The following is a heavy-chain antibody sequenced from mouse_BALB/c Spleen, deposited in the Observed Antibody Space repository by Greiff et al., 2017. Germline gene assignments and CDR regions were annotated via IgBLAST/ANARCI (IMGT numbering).Heavy chain of an antibody. CDR1: GFNIKDTY. Sequence: VHVKQSGAELVKPGASVKLSCTASGFNIKDTYMHWVKQRPEQGLEWIGRIDPANGNTKYDPKFQGKATITADTSSNTAYLQLSSLTSEDTAVYYCASRAYYAMDYWGQGTSVTVSS. J-gene: IGHJ4*01. V-gene: IGHV14-3*02. CDR2: IDPANGNT. D-gene: IGHD3-1*01. CDR3: ASRAYYAMDY.